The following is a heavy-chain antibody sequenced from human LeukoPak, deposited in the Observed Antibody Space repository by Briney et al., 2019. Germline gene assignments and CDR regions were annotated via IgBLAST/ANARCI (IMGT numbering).Heavy chain of an antibody. CDR3: TTLGYSGSWYFRKIGDY. Sequence: NSGGSLRLSCAASGFTFSNAWMSWVRQAPGKGLEWVGRIKSKTDGGTTDYAAPVKGRFTISRDDSKNTLYLQMNSLKTEDTAVYYCTTLGYSGSWYFRKIGDYWGQGTLVTVSS. D-gene: IGHD6-13*01. CDR2: IKSKTDGGTT. CDR1: GFTFSNAW. V-gene: IGHV3-15*01. J-gene: IGHJ4*02.